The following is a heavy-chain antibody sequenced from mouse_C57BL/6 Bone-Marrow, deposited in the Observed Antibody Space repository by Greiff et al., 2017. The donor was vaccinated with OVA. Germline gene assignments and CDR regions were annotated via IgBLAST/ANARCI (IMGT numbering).Heavy chain of an antibody. CDR1: GYSITSGYY. J-gene: IGHJ1*03. D-gene: IGHD1-1*01. Sequence: EVQLVESGPGLVKPSQSLSLTCSVTGYSITSGYYWNWIRQFPGNKLEWMGYISYDGSNKYNPSLKNRISITRDTSKNQFFLKLNSVTTEDTATYYCARASYYYWYFDVWGTGTTVTVSS. CDR3: ARASYYYWYFDV. V-gene: IGHV3-6*01. CDR2: ISYDGSN.